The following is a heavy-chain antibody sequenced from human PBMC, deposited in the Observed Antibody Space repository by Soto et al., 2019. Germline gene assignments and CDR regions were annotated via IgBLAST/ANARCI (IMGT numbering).Heavy chain of an antibody. V-gene: IGHV3-53*01. Sequence: LRLSCAASGFSVSSSDMSWVRQVPGEGLEWVSVIYSGGSTHDADYVKGRFSVSRDTSKNTVDLQMNSLRVDDTAVYYCGTSSRKDYHFAMDVWGQGTAVTVSS. CDR2: IYSGGST. D-gene: IGHD6-6*01. J-gene: IGHJ6*02. CDR3: GTSSRKDYHFAMDV. CDR1: GFSVSSSD.